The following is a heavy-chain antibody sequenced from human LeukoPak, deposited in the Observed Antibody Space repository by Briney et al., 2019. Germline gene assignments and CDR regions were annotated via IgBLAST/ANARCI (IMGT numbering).Heavy chain of an antibody. J-gene: IGHJ1*01. CDR2: IWYDGSNK. V-gene: IGHV3-33*06. CDR3: AKFLAVIAARDSLYFQH. D-gene: IGHD6-6*01. Sequence: GGSLRLSCATSGFTFRSHAMHWVRQSPGKGLEWVAQIWYDGSNKYYADSVKGRFTISRDNSKNTLYLQMSSLRAEDTAVYYCAKFLAVIAARDSLYFQHWGQGTLVTVSS. CDR1: GFTFRSHA.